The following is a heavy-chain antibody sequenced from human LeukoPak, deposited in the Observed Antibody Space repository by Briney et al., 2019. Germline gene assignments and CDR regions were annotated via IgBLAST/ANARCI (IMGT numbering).Heavy chain of an antibody. V-gene: IGHV4-59*08. J-gene: IGHJ4*02. Sequence: SETLSLTCTVSGASISSYYWSWIRQPPGKRLEWIGYIYYSGSANYNPSLKSRVTISVDTSKNQFSLKLTSVTAADTAVYYCARIPHAETVSGVVMYYFEYWGQGTLVTVSS. CDR3: ARIPHAETVSGVVMYYFEY. CDR1: GASISSYY. CDR2: IYYSGSA. D-gene: IGHD3-3*01.